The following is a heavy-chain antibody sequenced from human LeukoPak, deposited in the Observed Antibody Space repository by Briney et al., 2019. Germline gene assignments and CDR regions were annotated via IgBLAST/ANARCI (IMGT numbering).Heavy chain of an antibody. CDR1: GYTFTGYY. CDR3: ARGFSCWYLSPYYLEY. Sequence: GASVKVSRRASGYTFTGYYMHWVRQVPGQALEWMGWINPNSGGTNYAQKFQGRVTMTRDTSITTAYMELSRLRSDDTAVYYCARGFSCWYLSPYYLEYCGQGTPVTVSS. CDR2: INPNSGGT. V-gene: IGHV1-2*02. J-gene: IGHJ4*02. D-gene: IGHD6-13*01.